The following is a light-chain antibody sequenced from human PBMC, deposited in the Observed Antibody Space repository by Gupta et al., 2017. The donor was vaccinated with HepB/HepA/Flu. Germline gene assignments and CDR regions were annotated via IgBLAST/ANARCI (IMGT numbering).Light chain of an antibody. J-gene: IGKJ5*01. Sequence: EIVLTQPPATRSLSPGERTTLSCRASQSISNYLGWYQQKPGQAPRLLISDASNRATGIPDRFSGSGSGTDFTLTISSLEPEDFAVYYCQQRDSWPLTFGQGTRLEIQ. CDR1: QSISNY. CDR2: DAS. CDR3: QQRDSWPLT. V-gene: IGKV3-11*01.